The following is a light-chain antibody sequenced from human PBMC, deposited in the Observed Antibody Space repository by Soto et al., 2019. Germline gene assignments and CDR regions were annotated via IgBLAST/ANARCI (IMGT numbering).Light chain of an antibody. V-gene: IGKV3-11*01. CDR1: QSVSGY. CDR2: DAS. J-gene: IGKJ5*01. Sequence: EIVLTHSPATLSLCPWEIATLSCRASQSVSGYLAWYQQKAGQAPRLLIYDASNRATGIPARFSGSGSGTDFTLTISRLEPEDFAVYYRQHYRSSSITFGQGTRLEIK. CDR3: QHYRSSSIT.